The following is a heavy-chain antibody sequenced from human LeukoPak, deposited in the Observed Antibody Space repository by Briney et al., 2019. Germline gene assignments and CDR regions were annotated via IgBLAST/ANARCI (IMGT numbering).Heavy chain of an antibody. D-gene: IGHD3-10*01. J-gene: IGHJ4*02. CDR3: ARSTYGSGSYYNHD. Sequence: GGSLRLSCAASGSTFSDYYMSWIRQAPGKGLEWVSYISSSGNTIYYADSVKGRFTISRDNAKNSLYLQMNSLRAEDTAVYYCARSTYGSGSYYNHDWGQGTLVTVSS. CDR2: ISSSGNTI. V-gene: IGHV3-11*01. CDR1: GSTFSDYY.